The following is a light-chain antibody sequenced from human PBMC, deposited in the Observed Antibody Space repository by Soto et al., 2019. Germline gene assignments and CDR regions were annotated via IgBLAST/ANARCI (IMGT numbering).Light chain of an antibody. CDR1: SNDVGGHDY. CDR3: ASYTSSSTLV. J-gene: IGLJ1*01. Sequence: QSALTQPASVSGSPGQXITISCTGTSNDVGGHDYVSWYQQHPGKAPKLVIYDVLSRPSGVSDRFSGSKSGHTASLTISGLRPEDEADYYCASYTSSSTLVFGTGTKVTVL. V-gene: IGLV2-14*03. CDR2: DVL.